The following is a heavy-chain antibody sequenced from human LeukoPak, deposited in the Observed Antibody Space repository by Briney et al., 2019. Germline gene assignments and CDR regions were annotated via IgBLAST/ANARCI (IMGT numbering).Heavy chain of an antibody. CDR2: INHSGST. J-gene: IGHJ4*02. V-gene: IGHV4-34*01. D-gene: IGHD2-2*01. CDR3: ASWSAEQAIDY. Sequence: SETLSLTCAVYGGSFSGYYWSWIRQPPGKGLEWIGEINHSGSTNYNPSLKSRVTMSVDTSKNQFSLKLSSVTAADTAVYYCASWSAEQAIDYWGRGTLVTVSS. CDR1: GGSFSGYY.